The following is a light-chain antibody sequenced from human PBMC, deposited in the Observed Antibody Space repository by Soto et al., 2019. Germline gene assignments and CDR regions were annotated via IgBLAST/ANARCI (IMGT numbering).Light chain of an antibody. CDR3: QSYDSSLSGSRV. Sequence: QSVLTQPPSVSGAPGQRVTISCTGSSSNIGAGYDVHWYQQLPGAAPKLVIYDTNNRPSGVPDRLSGSKSGTSASLAITGLQAEDEADYYCQSYDSSLSGSRVFGTGTTLTVL. J-gene: IGLJ1*01. CDR2: DTN. CDR1: SSNIGAGYD. V-gene: IGLV1-40*01.